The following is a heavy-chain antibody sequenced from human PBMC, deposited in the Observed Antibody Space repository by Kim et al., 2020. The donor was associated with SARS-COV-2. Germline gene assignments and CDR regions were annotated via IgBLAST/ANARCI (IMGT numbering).Heavy chain of an antibody. Sequence: SETLSLTCTVSGVPINSGGFYWSWIRQHPGKGLEWIGYVYHSGSTQYNTSLRSRLTISVDTSKRQFSLKLNSVTAADTAVYYCVGFHRYQLPTDYDYWCQGTLVTVSS. D-gene: IGHD2-2*01. CDR3: VGFHRYQLPTDYDY. J-gene: IGHJ4*02. V-gene: IGHV4-31*03. CDR2: VYHSGST. CDR1: GVPINSGGFY.